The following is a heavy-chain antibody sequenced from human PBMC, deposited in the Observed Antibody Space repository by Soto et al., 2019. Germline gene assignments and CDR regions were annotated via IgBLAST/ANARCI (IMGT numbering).Heavy chain of an antibody. J-gene: IGHJ4*02. CDR3: ARELDGYNSPYGPFDY. D-gene: IGHD5-12*01. V-gene: IGHV1-69*13. CDR1: GGTFSSYA. Sequence: SVKVSCKASGGTFSSYAISWVRQAPGQGLEWMGGIIPIFGTANYAQKFQGRVTITADESTSTAYMELSSLRSEDTAVYYCARELDGYNSPYGPFDYWGQGTLVTVSS. CDR2: IIPIFGTA.